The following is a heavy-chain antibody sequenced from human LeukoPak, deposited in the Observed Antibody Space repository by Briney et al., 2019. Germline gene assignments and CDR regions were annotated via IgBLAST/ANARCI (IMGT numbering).Heavy chain of an antibody. V-gene: IGHV4-39*07. CDR1: GFTFSSYS. CDR2: IYYSGST. CDR3: AKAAKYYFGSDTYYYFDY. J-gene: IGHJ4*02. D-gene: IGHD3-10*01. Sequence: GSLRLSCAASGFTFSSYSMNWVRQAPGKGLEWIGSIYYSGSTYYNPSLKSRVSISVDTSKSQFSLSLSSVTSADTAVYYCAKAAKYYFGSDTYYYFDYWGQGILVTVSS.